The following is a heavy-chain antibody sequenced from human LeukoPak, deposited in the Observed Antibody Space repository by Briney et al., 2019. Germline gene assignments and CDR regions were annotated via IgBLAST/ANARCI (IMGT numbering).Heavy chain of an antibody. D-gene: IGHD3-22*01. J-gene: IGHJ4*02. CDR3: ATRFYYDSSGYYLKLDY. CDR2: INAGNGQT. Sequence: ASVKVSCTASGYIFTSYAIHWVRQAPGQRLEWMGWINAGNGQTKYSQKFQGRVTMTEDTSTDTAYMELSSLRSEDTAVYYCATRFYYDSSGYYLKLDYWGQGTLVTVSS. V-gene: IGHV1-3*01. CDR1: GYIFTSYA.